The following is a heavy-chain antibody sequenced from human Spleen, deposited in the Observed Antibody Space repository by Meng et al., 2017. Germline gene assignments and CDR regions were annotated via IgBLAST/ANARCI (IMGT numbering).Heavy chain of an antibody. J-gene: IGHJ4*02. Sequence: GGSLRLSCSTSGFTFGAFWMSWVRQAPGKGLEWVAVISYDGSNKYYADSVKGRFTISRDNSKNTLYLQMNSLRAEDTAVYYCVRGNWGVAGDYWGQGALVTVSS. V-gene: IGHV3-30*06. CDR3: VRGNWGVAGDY. CDR2: ISYDGSNK. D-gene: IGHD7-27*01. CDR1: GFTFGAFW.